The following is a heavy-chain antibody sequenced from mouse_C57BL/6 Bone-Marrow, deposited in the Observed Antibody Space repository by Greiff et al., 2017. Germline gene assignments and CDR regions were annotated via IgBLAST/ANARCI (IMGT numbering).Heavy chain of an antibody. D-gene: IGHD2-2*01. CDR2: IDPADSYT. V-gene: IGHV1-59*01. CDR1: GYTFTSYW. J-gene: IGHJ4*01. CDR3: ARGGWLRYAMDY. Sequence: VQLQQPGAELVRPGTSVKLSCKASGYTFTSYWMHWVKQRPGQGLEWMGVIDPADSYTNYNQKFKGKATLTVDTSSSTAYMQLSSLTSGDSAVEYCARGGWLRYAMDYWGQGTSVTVSS.